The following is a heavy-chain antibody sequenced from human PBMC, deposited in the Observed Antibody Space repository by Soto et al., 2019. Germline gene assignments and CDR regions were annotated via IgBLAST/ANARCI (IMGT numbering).Heavy chain of an antibody. Sequence: LVESGGGVVQPGRSPTLSCAGSGFSFDSYGMHWVHQAPGKGLEWVTTVSFDSKNKYYIDSVEGRFTISRDNSKNMLYLQMNSLRQEDTAVYYCAKESVEATYSYYGMDVWGPGTTVTVSS. D-gene: IGHD4-4*01. CDR2: VSFDSKNK. CDR3: AKESVEATYSYYGMDV. CDR1: GFSFDSYG. J-gene: IGHJ6*02. V-gene: IGHV3-30*18.